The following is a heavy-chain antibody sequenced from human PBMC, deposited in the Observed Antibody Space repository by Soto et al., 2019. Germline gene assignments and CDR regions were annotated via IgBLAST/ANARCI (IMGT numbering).Heavy chain of an antibody. CDR2: IYPGDSDT. V-gene: IGHV5-51*01. D-gene: IGHD6-6*01. Sequence: PGESLKISCQGSGYSFASYSIGLVRQMPGKDLGWMGIIYPGDSDTRYSPSFQGQVTISADKSLRTAYLQWTSLKASDTALYYCARTRSFTLGFYYDGMDVWGQGTTVTVSS. CDR1: GYSFASYS. J-gene: IGHJ6*02. CDR3: ARTRSFTLGFYYDGMDV.